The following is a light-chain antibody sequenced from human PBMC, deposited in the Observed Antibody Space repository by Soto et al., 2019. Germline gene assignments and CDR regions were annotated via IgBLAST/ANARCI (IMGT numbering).Light chain of an antibody. CDR1: ESLITKA. CDR3: QQYYSTPYT. CDR2: GAF. Sequence: EIVLTQSPGTLSLSPGETATVSCRATESLITKALAWYQQKPGQAPRLLIYGAFTRDAAIPDRFNGSGSGTDFALTISRLELEDSAVYYCQQYYSTPYTFGQGTKLEIK. V-gene: IGKV3-20*01. J-gene: IGKJ2*01.